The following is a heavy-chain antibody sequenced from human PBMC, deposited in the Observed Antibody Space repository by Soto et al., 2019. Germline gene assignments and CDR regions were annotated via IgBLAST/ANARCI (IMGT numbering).Heavy chain of an antibody. CDR3: ARDRPNYGDYAPAYYYYGMDV. D-gene: IGHD4-17*01. Sequence: PSETLSLTCTVSGGSVSSGSHYWSWIRQPPGKGLEWIGYIYYSGSTNYNPSLKSRVTISVDTSKNQFSLKLSSVTAADTAVYYCARDRPNYGDYAPAYYYYGMDVWGQGTTVTVSS. V-gene: IGHV4-61*01. CDR1: GGSVSSGSHY. CDR2: IYYSGST. J-gene: IGHJ6*02.